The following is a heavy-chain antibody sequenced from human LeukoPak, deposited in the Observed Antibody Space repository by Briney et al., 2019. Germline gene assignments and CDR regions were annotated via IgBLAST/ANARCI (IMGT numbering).Heavy chain of an antibody. CDR2: ISSSSSYI. D-gene: IGHD6-19*01. CDR1: GFTFSSYS. Sequence: GGSLRLSCAASGFTFSSYSMNWVRQAPGKGLEWVSSISSSSSYIYYADSVKGRFTISRDNAKNSLYLQMNSLRAKDTALYYCARVGSSGWYGGIDYWGQGTLVTVSS. J-gene: IGHJ4*02. CDR3: ARVGSSGWYGGIDY. V-gene: IGHV3-21*01.